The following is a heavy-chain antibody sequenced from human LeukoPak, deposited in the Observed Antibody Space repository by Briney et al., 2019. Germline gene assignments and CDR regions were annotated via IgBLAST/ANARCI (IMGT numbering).Heavy chain of an antibody. D-gene: IGHD6-6*01. Sequence: GGSLRLSCAASGFTFSSYGMHWVRQAPGKGLEWVAVIWYDGSNKYYADSVKGRFTISRDNSKNTLYLQMNSLRAEDTAVYYCARGPNSNWSGLDFWGQGTLLTVSS. CDR2: IWYDGSNK. J-gene: IGHJ4*02. V-gene: IGHV3-33*01. CDR3: ARGPNSNWSGLDF. CDR1: GFTFSSYG.